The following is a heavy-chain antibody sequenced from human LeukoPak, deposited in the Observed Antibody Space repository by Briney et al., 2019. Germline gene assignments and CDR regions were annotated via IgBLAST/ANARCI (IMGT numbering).Heavy chain of an antibody. J-gene: IGHJ3*02. Sequence: SETLSLTCTVSGGSISSGGYYWRWIRQPPGKGLEWIGYIYHSGSTYYNPSLKSRVTISVDRSKNQFSLKLSSVTAADTAVYYCARLPVTTGTTGADAFDIWGQGTMVTVSS. CDR2: IYHSGST. V-gene: IGHV4-30-2*01. D-gene: IGHD1-1*01. CDR1: GGSISSGGYY. CDR3: ARLPVTTGTTGADAFDI.